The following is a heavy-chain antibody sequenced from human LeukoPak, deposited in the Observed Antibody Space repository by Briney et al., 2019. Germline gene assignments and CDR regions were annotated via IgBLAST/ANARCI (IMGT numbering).Heavy chain of an antibody. CDR1: GSSLHDLP. Sequence: ASVKVSCKLSGSSLHDLPIQWVRQAGTKGLEWMAGFDPENAEIVYAQKFPGRVTMTEDTSTDTAYLELTSLTSDDTALYYCATRGSDFWSGFDHWGQGTQVTVSS. CDR2: FDPENAEI. J-gene: IGHJ4*02. CDR3: ATRGSDFWSGFDH. V-gene: IGHV1-24*01. D-gene: IGHD3-3*01.